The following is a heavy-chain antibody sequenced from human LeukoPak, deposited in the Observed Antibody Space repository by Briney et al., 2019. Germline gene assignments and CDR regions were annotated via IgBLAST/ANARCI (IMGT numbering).Heavy chain of an antibody. J-gene: IGHJ6*02. CDR1: GVSLSRYS. V-gene: IGHV4-59*08. Sequence: SETLSLTCTVSGVSLSRYSWSWIRQSPGKGLEWLGSIDDSGSPNYNPSLRSRVSMSGDTSQNQFSLNLSSVTAADTAVYYCARDGFYYSMDVWGQGTTVTVSS. CDR2: IDDSGSP. CDR3: ARDGFYYSMDV. D-gene: IGHD4-17*01.